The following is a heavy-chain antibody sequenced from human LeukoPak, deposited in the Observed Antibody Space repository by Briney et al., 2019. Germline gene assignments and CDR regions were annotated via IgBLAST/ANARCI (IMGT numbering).Heavy chain of an antibody. J-gene: IGHJ4*02. CDR2: ISGSGSSR. D-gene: IGHD5-18*01. V-gene: IGHV3-48*03. CDR3: ARGFSGYTYGPDY. Sequence: GGSLRLSCAASGFTFSSYKMSWVRQAPGKGLEWVSYISGSGSSRYYADSVKGRFTISRDNAKNSLYLQMNSLRAEDTAVYYCARGFSGYTYGPDYWGQGTLVSVSS. CDR1: GFTFSSYK.